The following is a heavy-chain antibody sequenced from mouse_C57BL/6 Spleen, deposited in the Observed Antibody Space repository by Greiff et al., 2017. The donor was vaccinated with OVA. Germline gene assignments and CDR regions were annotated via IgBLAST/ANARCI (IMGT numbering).Heavy chain of an antibody. D-gene: IGHD2-2*01. CDR2: INPGSGGT. V-gene: IGHV1-54*01. CDR3: AIYYGYGYCYFDV. J-gene: IGHJ1*03. Sequence: VQLQQSGAELVRPGTSVKVSCKASGYAFTNYLIEWVKQRPGQGLEWIGVINPGSGGTNYNEKFKGKATLTADKSSSTAYMQLSSLTSEDSAVYYCAIYYGYGYCYFDVWGTGTTVTVSS. CDR1: GYAFTNYL.